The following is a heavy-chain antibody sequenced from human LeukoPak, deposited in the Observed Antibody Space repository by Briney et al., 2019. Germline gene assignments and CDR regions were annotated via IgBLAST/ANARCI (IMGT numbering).Heavy chain of an antibody. V-gene: IGHV7-4-1*02. CDR1: GYTFTSYG. Sequence: ASVKVSCKASGYTFTSYGIHWVRQAPGQGLDWMGWINTNTGNPTYAQGFTGRSVFSLETSVSTSYLQITSLKAEDTAVYYCARGRGSSARLGYFYYYIDVWGQGTTVTVSS. D-gene: IGHD1-26*01. J-gene: IGHJ6*02. CDR2: INTNTGNP. CDR3: ARGRGSSARLGYFYYYIDV.